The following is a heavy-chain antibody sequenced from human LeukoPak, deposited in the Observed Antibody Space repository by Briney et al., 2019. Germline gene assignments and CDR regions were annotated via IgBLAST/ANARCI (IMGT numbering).Heavy chain of an antibody. J-gene: IGHJ4*02. Sequence: GESLKIACKGSGYTFTTYWIGWVRQMPGKGLEWMGIIYPGDSDARYSPSFQGQVTISADKSISTAYLQWSSLKASDTAMYYCARRRDLYSGSYYPFDYWGQGTLVTVSS. CDR1: GYTFTTYW. D-gene: IGHD1-26*01. CDR2: IYPGDSDA. CDR3: ARRRDLYSGSYYPFDY. V-gene: IGHV5-51*01.